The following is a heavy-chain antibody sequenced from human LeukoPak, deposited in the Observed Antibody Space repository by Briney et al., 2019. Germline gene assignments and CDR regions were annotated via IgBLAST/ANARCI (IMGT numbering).Heavy chain of an antibody. Sequence: PSETLSLTCTVSGFSISSYYWSWIRQPPGKGLEWMGYIYYSGSNNYNPYLKSRVTISLNTSNKQYSLKLSSVTAADTAVSYCAREGHCSGGSCPLYYFDYWGQGTLVTVSS. CDR2: IYYSGSN. J-gene: IGHJ4*02. D-gene: IGHD2-15*01. CDR1: GFSISSYY. CDR3: AREGHCSGGSCPLYYFDY. V-gene: IGHV4-59*01.